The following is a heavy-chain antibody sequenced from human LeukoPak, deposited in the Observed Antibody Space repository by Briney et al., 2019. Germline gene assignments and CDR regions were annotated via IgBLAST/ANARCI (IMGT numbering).Heavy chain of an antibody. Sequence: SETLSLTCTVSGGSISSGGYYWSWIRQHPGKGLEWIGYIYYSGSTYYNPSLKSRVTISVDTSKNQFSLKLSSVTAADTAVYYCARGIIPSGASAALGYWGQGTLVTVSS. CDR1: GGSISSGGYY. V-gene: IGHV4-31*03. CDR2: IYYSGST. CDR3: ARGIIPSGASAALGY. D-gene: IGHD6-6*01. J-gene: IGHJ4*02.